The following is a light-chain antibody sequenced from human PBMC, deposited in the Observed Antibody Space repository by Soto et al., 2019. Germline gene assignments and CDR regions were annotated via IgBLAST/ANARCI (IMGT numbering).Light chain of an antibody. CDR2: DVS. Sequence: QSALTPPASVSGSPGQSLTISCTGTSSDVGGYNYVSWYQQHPGKAPKFMIYDVSNRPSGVSTRFSGSKSGNTASLTISGLQAEDEADYYCNSYTTSNTRQIVFGTGTKLTVL. CDR1: SSDVGGYNY. J-gene: IGLJ1*01. CDR3: NSYTTSNTRQIV. V-gene: IGLV2-14*01.